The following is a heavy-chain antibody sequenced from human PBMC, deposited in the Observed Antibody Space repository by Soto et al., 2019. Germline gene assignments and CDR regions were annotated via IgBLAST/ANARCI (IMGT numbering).Heavy chain of an antibody. CDR3: GRGPSPRAPAGGTPYYYAMDV. CDR2: MNPINGAA. V-gene: IGHV1-8*02. Sequence: ASVKVSCKASGYDFTAYDINCVLRSSLQWLEWMGWMNPINGAAGSARRFQGRVSMTRNTATGTAYLELTNLRSDDTAVYFCGRGPSPRAPAGGTPYYYAMDVWGQGTTVTVSS. CDR1: GYDFTAYD. D-gene: IGHD6-13*01. J-gene: IGHJ6*02.